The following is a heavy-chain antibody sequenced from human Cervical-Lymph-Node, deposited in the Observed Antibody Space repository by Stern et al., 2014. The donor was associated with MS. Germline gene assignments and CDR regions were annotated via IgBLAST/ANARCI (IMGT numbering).Heavy chain of an antibody. CDR1: GGSISSYY. D-gene: IGHD3-22*01. CDR2: IYYRVST. J-gene: IGHJ4*02. V-gene: IGHV4-59*01. CDR3: ARARYYYDSSGYQNAVYFDY. Sequence: QVQMVESGPGLVKPSETLSLTCTVSGGSISSYYWSWIRQPPGKGLEGIGYIYYRVSTNYTPSLKSRVTISVDTSKNQFSLKLSSVTAADTAVYYCARARYYYDSSGYQNAVYFDYWGQGTLVTVSS.